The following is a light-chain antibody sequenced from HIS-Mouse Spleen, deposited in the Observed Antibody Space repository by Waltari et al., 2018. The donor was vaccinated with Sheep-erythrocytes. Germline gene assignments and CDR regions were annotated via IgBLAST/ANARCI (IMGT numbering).Light chain of an antibody. Sequence: QSALTQPPSASGSPGQSVPISCTGTSTDVGGYNSVSWYQQHPGKAPKLMIYEVSKRPSGVPDRFSGSKSGNTASLTVSGLQAEDEADYYCSSYAGSNNFEVFGGGTKLTVL. V-gene: IGLV2-8*01. CDR1: STDVGGYNS. CDR3: SSYAGSNNFEV. CDR2: EVS. J-gene: IGLJ3*02.